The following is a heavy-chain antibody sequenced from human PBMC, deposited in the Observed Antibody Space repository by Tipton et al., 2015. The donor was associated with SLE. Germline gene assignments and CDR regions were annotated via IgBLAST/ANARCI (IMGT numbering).Heavy chain of an antibody. V-gene: IGHV3-13*04. Sequence: GSLRLSCAASGFTFSSYDMHWVRQATGKGLEWVSAIGTAGDTYYPGSVKGRFTISRDNSNNTLYLQMNSLRGEDSAVYYCARDQPQQLVLWGQGTLVTVSS. CDR1: GFTFSSYD. J-gene: IGHJ4*02. CDR3: ARDQPQQLVL. CDR2: IGTAGDT. D-gene: IGHD6-13*01.